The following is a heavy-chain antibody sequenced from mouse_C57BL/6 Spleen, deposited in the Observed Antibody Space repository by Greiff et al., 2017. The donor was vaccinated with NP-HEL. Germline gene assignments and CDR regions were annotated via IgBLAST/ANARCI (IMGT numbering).Heavy chain of an antibody. CDR1: GYSITSGYY. Sequence: EVHLVESGPGLVKPSQSLSLTCSVTGYSITSGYYWNWIRQFPGNKLEWMGYISYDGSNNYNPSLKNRISITRDTSKNQFFLKLNSVTTEDTATYYCARRLGYFDDWGKGTTLTVSS. CDR2: ISYDGSN. V-gene: IGHV3-6*01. D-gene: IGHD4-1*01. CDR3: ARRLGYFDD. J-gene: IGHJ2*01.